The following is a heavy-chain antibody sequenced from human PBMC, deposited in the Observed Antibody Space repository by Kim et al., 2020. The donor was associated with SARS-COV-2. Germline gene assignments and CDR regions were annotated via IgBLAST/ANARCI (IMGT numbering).Heavy chain of an antibody. J-gene: IGHJ5*01. CDR3: AKDFNRIVRGESWFDS. CDR2: INQDGSDK. V-gene: IGHV3-7*03. CDR1: GFTFSNSW. Sequence: GGSLRLSCAASGFTFSNSWMSCVRQAPGKALEWMANINQDGSDKYYVDSVKGRFTIARNNAKNSLSLQMDSLRAEDTAVYYCAKDFNRIVRGESWFDSWGQGTLVTVSS. D-gene: IGHD3-10*01.